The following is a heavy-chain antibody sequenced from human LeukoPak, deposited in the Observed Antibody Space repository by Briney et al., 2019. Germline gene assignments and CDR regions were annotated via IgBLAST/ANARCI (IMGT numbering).Heavy chain of an antibody. V-gene: IGHV3-48*01. J-gene: IGHJ3*02. CDR1: GIIFSTYS. D-gene: IGHD3-3*01. Sequence: GGSLRLSCAASGIIFSTYSMTWVRQAPGKGPEWVSYISSSSNTIYYADSVKGRFTISRDNAKNSLYLQMNRLRAEDTAVYYCASWSSNAFDIWGQGTMVTVSS. CDR3: ASWSSNAFDI. CDR2: ISSSSNTI.